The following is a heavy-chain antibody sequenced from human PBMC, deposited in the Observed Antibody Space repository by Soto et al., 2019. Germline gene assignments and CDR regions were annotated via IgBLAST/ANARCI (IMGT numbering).Heavy chain of an antibody. D-gene: IGHD2-15*01. Sequence: QVQLVESGGGVVQPGRSLTLSCVASGFTLSNYGMHWVRQAPGKWLEWVAVIWYDGTTTYSADSVKGRLSISRDKSKKENFQQRNRLRAEDTAVYYCARHVGSSGSSRWVDTWDHGTLVTVSS. V-gene: IGHV3-33*01. CDR3: ARHVGSSGSSRWVDT. J-gene: IGHJ5*01. CDR1: GFTLSNYG. CDR2: IWYDGTTT.